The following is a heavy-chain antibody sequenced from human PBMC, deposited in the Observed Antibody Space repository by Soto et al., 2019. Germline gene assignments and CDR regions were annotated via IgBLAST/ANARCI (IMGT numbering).Heavy chain of an antibody. CDR3: ARGIVVVPAAMTDLVGYYYYYGMDV. J-gene: IGHJ6*02. CDR2: IIPIFGTA. V-gene: IGHV1-69*01. Sequence: QVQLVQSGAEVKKPGSSVKVSCKASGGTFSSYAISWVRQAPGQGLEWMGGIIPIFGTANYAQTFQGRVTITADESTSTPYMELSSLRSEDTAVYYCARGIVVVPAAMTDLVGYYYYYGMDVWGQGTTVTVSS. D-gene: IGHD2-2*01. CDR1: GGTFSSYA.